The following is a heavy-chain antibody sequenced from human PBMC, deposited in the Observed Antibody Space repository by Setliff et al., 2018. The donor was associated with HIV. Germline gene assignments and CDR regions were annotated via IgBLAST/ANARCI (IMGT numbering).Heavy chain of an antibody. Sequence: ASVKVSCKASGGTFSSYTISWVRQAPGQGLEWMGRIIPILGIANYAQKFQGRVTITADKSTSTVYMELSSLRSEDTAVYYCARCGAGEWHLYMDVWGKGTAVTVSS. J-gene: IGHJ6*03. CDR2: IIPILGIA. V-gene: IGHV1-69*02. CDR3: ARCGAGEWHLYMDV. D-gene: IGHD3-16*01. CDR1: GGTFSSYT.